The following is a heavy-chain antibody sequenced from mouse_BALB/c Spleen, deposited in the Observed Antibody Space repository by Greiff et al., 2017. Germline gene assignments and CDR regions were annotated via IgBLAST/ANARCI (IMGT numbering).Heavy chain of an antibody. CDR2: ISSGSSTI. D-gene: IGHD2-3*01. CDR3: ARSIYDGYHFAMDY. V-gene: IGHV5-17*02. Sequence: EVQRVESGGGLVQPGGSRKLSCAASGFTFSSFGMHWVRQAPEKGLEWVAYISSGSSTIYYADTVKGRFTISRDNPKNTLFLQMTSLRSEDTAMYYCARSIYDGYHFAMDYWGQGTSVTVSS. CDR1: GFTFSSFG. J-gene: IGHJ4*01.